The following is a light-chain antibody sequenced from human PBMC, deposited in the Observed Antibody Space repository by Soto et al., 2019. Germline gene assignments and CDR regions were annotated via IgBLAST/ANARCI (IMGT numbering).Light chain of an antibody. CDR1: QSINNW. Sequence: IQMTQSPSTLSASVGDRVTITCRASQSINNWLAWYQQKPGKAPKLLIFDASTLESGVPSRFSGGASGTEFTLTISSLQPDDFATYYCQQYNNYLFTFGQGTKLEIK. V-gene: IGKV1-5*01. CDR2: DAS. J-gene: IGKJ2*01. CDR3: QQYNNYLFT.